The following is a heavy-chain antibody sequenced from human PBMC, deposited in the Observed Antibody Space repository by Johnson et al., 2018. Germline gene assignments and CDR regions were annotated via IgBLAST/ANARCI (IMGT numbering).Heavy chain of an antibody. CDR3: ARGEDYYYYYMDV. J-gene: IGHJ6*03. D-gene: IGHD3-10*01. CDR1: GFTFSSYW. Sequence: VQLVESGGGLVQPGGSLSLSCAASGFTFSSYWMHWVRQAPGKGLVWVSRINSDGSSTSYADPVKGRFTISRDNAKNTLYLQMNSLRAEDTAVYYCARGEDYYYYYMDVWDKGTTVTVSS. V-gene: IGHV3-74*02. CDR2: INSDGSST.